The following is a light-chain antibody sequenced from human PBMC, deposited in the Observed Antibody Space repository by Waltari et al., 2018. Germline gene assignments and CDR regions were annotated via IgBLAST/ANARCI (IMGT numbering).Light chain of an antibody. V-gene: IGKV1-39*01. CDR2: AAS. Sequence: DTLMTQSPSSLSASVGDRVTITCRASQSISTYLNWYQQQPGKAPKVLIYAASSLQSGVPSRFSGRGSGTDFTLTISSLQPEDFATYYCQQSYNTPGTFGPGTKVEIK. CDR3: QQSYNTPGT. J-gene: IGKJ1*01. CDR1: QSISTY.